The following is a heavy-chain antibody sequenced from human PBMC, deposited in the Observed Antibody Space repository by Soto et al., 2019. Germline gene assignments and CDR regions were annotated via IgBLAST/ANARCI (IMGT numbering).Heavy chain of an antibody. J-gene: IGHJ6*02. D-gene: IGHD1-26*01. CDR1: GYTFTSYA. Sequence: ASVKFSCKASGYTFTSYAMHWVRQAPGQRLEWMGWINAGNGNTKYSQKFQGRVTITRDTSASTAYMELSSLRSEDTAVYYCARARIVGATWGSGYYYYYGMDVWGQGTTVTVSS. CDR2: INAGNGNT. V-gene: IGHV1-3*01. CDR3: ARARIVGATWGSGYYYYYGMDV.